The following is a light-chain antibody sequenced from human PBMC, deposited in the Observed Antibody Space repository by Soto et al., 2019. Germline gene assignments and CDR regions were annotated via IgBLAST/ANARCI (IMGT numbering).Light chain of an antibody. V-gene: IGLV4-69*01. Sequence: QSVLTQSPSASASLGASVKLTCTLSSRHSSYAIAWHQQQPEKGPRYLMKLNSDGSHSRGAGIPDRFSGSSSGAERFLTISSLQSEDEADYYCQTWGTGSVVFGGGTKLTVL. J-gene: IGLJ2*01. CDR3: QTWGTGSVV. CDR1: SRHSSYA. CDR2: LNSDGSH.